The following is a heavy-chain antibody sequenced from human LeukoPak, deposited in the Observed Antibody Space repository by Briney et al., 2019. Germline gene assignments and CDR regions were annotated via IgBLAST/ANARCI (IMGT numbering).Heavy chain of an antibody. Sequence: GGSLRLSGAASGFTFRSYSMNWVRKAPGKGLKWVPYISSSSSNIYYADSVKGRFTISRDNAKNSLYLQMNSLRAEDTAMFYCASGQGARVLDYWGQGTLVTVSS. D-gene: IGHD1-26*01. J-gene: IGHJ4*02. CDR3: ASGQGARVLDY. V-gene: IGHV3-48*04. CDR1: GFTFRSYS. CDR2: ISSSSSNI.